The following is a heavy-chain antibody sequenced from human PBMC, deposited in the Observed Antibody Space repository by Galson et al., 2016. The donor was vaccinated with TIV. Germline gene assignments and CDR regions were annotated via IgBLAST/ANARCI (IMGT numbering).Heavy chain of an antibody. CDR2: ISGGGGST. V-gene: IGHV3-23*01. CDR3: AKMDSSGLSYARRFDY. CDR1: GITFSSYA. J-gene: IGHJ4*02. Sequence: LRLSCAASGITFSSYAMSWVRQAPGKGLEWVSAISGGGGSTYYAGSVKGRFTISRDNSKSTLYLQLDSLRVEDTAVYYCAKMDSSGLSYARRFDYWGQGTLVTVSS. D-gene: IGHD3-22*01.